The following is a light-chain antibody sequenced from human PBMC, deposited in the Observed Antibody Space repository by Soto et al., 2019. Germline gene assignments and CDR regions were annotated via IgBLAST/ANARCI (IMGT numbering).Light chain of an antibody. V-gene: IGLV2-23*02. CDR1: SSDVGSYNL. J-gene: IGLJ3*02. CDR2: EVS. CDR3: CSYAGSSTV. Sequence: QSVMTQSASVSGSPGQSITISCTGTSSDVGSYNLVSWYQQHPGKAPKLMIYEVSKRPSGVSNRFSGSKSGNTASLTISGLQAEDEADYYCCSYAGSSTVFGGGTQLTVL.